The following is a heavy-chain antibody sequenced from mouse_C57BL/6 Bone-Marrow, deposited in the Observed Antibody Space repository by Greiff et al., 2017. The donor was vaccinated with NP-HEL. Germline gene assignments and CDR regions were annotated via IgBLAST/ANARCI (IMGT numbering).Heavy chain of an antibody. D-gene: IGHD1-1*01. CDR1: GYTFTSSG. V-gene: IGHV1-81*01. CDR2: IYPRSGNT. CDR3: ARVLIYYYGSSYDY. Sequence: VQLQQSGAELARPGASVKLSCKASGYTFTSSGISWVKQRTGQGLEWIGEIYPRSGNTYYNEKFKGKATLTADKSSSTAYMELRSLTSEDSAVYFCARVLIYYYGSSYDYWGQSTTLTVSA. J-gene: IGHJ2*01.